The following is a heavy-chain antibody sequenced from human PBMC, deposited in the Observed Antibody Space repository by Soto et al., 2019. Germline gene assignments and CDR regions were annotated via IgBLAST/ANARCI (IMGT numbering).Heavy chain of an antibody. CDR2: ISSSSSTI. V-gene: IGHV3-48*01. J-gene: IGHJ4*02. D-gene: IGHD3-22*01. Sequence: EVQQVESGGGLVQPGGSLRLSCAASGFTFSSYSMNWVRQAPGKGLEWVSYISSSSSTIYYADSVKGRFTISRDNAKNSLYLQMNSLRAEDTAVYYCARDSHDSSGYLPFDYWGQGTLVTVSS. CDR1: GFTFSSYS. CDR3: ARDSHDSSGYLPFDY.